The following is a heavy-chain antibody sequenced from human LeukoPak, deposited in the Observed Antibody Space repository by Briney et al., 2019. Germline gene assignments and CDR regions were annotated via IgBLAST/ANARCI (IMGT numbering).Heavy chain of an antibody. CDR2: ISTRDGRR. J-gene: IGHJ3*02. V-gene: IGHV1-18*01. CDR3: ARDYYDIIGSEYDTFAI. Sequence: ASVKVSCKACGYTFTSYGISLVRQAPGQGLEWMGWISTRDGRRHYAQNVQGRVTMTTDTSTSTVYMELTRLTSDDTAMYYCARDYYDIIGSEYDTFAIWGQGTMVTVSS. CDR1: GYTFTSYG. D-gene: IGHD3-16*01.